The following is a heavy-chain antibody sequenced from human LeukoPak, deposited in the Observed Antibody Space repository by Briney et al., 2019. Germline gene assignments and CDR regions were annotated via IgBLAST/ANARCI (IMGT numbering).Heavy chain of an antibody. CDR2: INPSGGST. Sequence: ASVKVSCKASGYTFTSYYMHWVRQAPGQGLEWMGIINPSGGSTSYAQKFQGRVTMTRDMSTSTVYMELSSLRSEDTAVYYCARTECSSTSCYSVQETSLFDYWGRGTLVTVSS. CDR1: GYTFTSYY. V-gene: IGHV1-46*01. D-gene: IGHD2-2*01. J-gene: IGHJ4*02. CDR3: ARTECSSTSCYSVQETSLFDY.